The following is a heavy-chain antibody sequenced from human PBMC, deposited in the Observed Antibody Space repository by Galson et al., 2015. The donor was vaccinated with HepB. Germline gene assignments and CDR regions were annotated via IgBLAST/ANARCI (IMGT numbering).Heavy chain of an antibody. V-gene: IGHV3-23*01. J-gene: IGHJ4*02. CDR3: AKMTSSYGYYFDY. CDR1: GFSFSIYA. Sequence: SLRLSCAASGFSFSIYAMSWVRQAPGKGLEWVSAISGSGDSTYYADSVKGRFTISRDNSKNTLYLQMSSLRAEDTAVYYCAKMTSSYGYYFDYWGQGTLVTVSS. D-gene: IGHD5-18*01. CDR2: ISGSGDST.